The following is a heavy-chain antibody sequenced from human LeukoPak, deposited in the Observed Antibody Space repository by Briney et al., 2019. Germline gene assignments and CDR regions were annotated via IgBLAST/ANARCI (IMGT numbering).Heavy chain of an antibody. CDR2: IYHSGST. CDR3: ARGHSDITIFGVVITPVLSGPSGFDP. V-gene: IGHV4-34*01. D-gene: IGHD3-3*01. J-gene: IGHJ5*02. Sequence: SSETLSLTCAVYGRSFSGYYWTWIRQTPGKGLEWIGEIYHSGSTNYNPSLKSRVTISVDTSKNQFSLKLSSVTAADTAVYYCARGHSDITIFGVVITPVLSGPSGFDPWGQGTLVIVSS. CDR1: GRSFSGYY.